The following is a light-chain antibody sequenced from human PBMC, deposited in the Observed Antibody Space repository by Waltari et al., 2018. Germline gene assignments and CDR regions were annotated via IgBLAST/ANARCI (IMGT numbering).Light chain of an antibody. J-gene: IGLJ3*02. CDR1: TSNIGTNI. V-gene: IGLV1-44*01. CDR2: SNN. Sequence: QSVLTQPPSASATPGQRVTFSCSGSTSNIGTNIVSWYRQFPGPAPKLLIHSNNQRPSGVPDRFSGSKSDTSASLAISGLQSDDEAIYYCATWDDSLNGPVLGGGTKLTVL. CDR3: ATWDDSLNGPV.